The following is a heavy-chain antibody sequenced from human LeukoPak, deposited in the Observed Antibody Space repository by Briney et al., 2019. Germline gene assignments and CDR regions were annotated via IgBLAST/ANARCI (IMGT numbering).Heavy chain of an antibody. J-gene: IGHJ4*02. CDR2: IFPGDANP. CDR3: ARLGGSGSPHY. V-gene: IGHV5-51*01. D-gene: IGHD3-10*01. Sequence: KSGESLKISCRGSGYSFAAYWIGWVRQMPGKGLEWMGIIFPGDANPRYSPSFRGQVTISADKSISTAYVQWSSLKASDTAMYYCARLGGSGSPHYWGQGTLATVSS. CDR1: GYSFAAYW.